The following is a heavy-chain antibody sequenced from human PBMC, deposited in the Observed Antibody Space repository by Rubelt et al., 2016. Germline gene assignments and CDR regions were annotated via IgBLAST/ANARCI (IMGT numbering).Heavy chain of an antibody. CDR2: INLSGST. J-gene: IGHJ4*02. V-gene: IGHV4-34*01. Sequence: QVHLQQWGAGLLKPSETLSLTCAVYGGSFSGYYWSWIRQPPGKGLEWIGEINLSGSTNSNPSPKGRVTSSVETSKNQFSLKLSSVTAADTAVYYCARVRYYDGVDYWGQGTLVTVSS. CDR3: ARVRYYDGVDY. CDR1: GGSFSGYY. D-gene: IGHD3-22*01.